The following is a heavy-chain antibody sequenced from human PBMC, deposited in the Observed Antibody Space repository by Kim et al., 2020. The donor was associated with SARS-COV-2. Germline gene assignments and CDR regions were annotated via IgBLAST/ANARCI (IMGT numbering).Heavy chain of an antibody. D-gene: IGHD2-2*01. J-gene: IGHJ6*02. V-gene: IGHV3-21*01. CDR1: GFTFSSYS. CDR3: ARDRYCSSTSCYVEVEDIVATLNYYYYGMDV. CDR2: ISSSSSYI. Sequence: GGSLRLSCAASGFTFSSYSMNWVRQAPGKGLEWVSSISSSSSYIYYADSVKGRFTISRDNAKNSLYLQMNSLRAEDTAVYYCARDRYCSSTSCYVEVEDIVATLNYYYYGMDVWGQGTTVTVSS.